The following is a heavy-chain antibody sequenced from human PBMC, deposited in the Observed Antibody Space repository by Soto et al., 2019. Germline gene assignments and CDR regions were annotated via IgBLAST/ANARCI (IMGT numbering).Heavy chain of an antibody. CDR2: IKQDGSEK. Sequence: GGSLRLSCAASGFTFSSYWMSWVRQAPGKGLEWVANIKQDGSEKYYVDSVKGRFTISRDNAKNSLYLQMNSLRAEDTAVYYCARLATNYDILTGYYSGYYFDYWGQGT. D-gene: IGHD3-9*01. V-gene: IGHV3-7*01. CDR3: ARLATNYDILTGYYSGYYFDY. J-gene: IGHJ4*02. CDR1: GFTFSSYW.